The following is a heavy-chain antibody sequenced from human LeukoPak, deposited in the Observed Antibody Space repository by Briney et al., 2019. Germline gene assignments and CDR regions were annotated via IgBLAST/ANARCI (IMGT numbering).Heavy chain of an antibody. CDR2: ISGSGGST. J-gene: IGHJ6*03. CDR1: GFTFSSYA. CDR3: AKVVVPPYYYYYYMDV. D-gene: IGHD2-2*01. V-gene: IGHV3-23*01. Sequence: PGGSLRLSCAASGFTFSSYAMSWVRQAPGKGLEWVSAISGSGGSTYYADSVKGRFTISRDNSKNTLYLQMNSLRAEDTAVYYCAKVVVPPYYYYYYMDVRGKGTTVTVSS.